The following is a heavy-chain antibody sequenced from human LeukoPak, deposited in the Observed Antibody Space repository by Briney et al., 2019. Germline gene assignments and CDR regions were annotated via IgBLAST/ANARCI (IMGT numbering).Heavy chain of an antibody. CDR2: IHTSRTT. J-gene: IGHJ6*02. CDR1: GGSISSHY. CDR3: ARLYYYYGLDV. V-gene: IGHV4-4*07. Sequence: TETLSLTCTVSGGSISSHYWTWIRQPAGKGLEWIGRIHTSRTTNYNPSLQSRVTMSVDTSKNQFSLKLSSVTAADTAVYYCARLYYYYGLDVWGQGTTVTVSS.